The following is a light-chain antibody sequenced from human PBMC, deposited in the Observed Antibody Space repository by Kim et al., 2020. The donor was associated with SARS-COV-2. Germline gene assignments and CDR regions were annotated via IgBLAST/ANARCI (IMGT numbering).Light chain of an antibody. CDR1: SLRSYY. CDR3: NSWDSSGNHGGV. J-gene: IGLJ2*01. CDR2: GKN. Sequence: SSELTQDPAVSVALGQTVRITCQGDSLRSYYASWYQQKPGQAPVRVIYGKNNRPSGIPDRFSGSSSGNTASLTITGAQAEDEADYYCNSWDSSGNHGGVFGGGTQLTVL. V-gene: IGLV3-19*02.